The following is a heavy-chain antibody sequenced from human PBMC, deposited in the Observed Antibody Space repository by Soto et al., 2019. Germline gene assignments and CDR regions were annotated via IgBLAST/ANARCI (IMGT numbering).Heavy chain of an antibody. Sequence: GGSQRLSCAASGFTLSSYSMNWVRQAPGKGMEWVSSXXSXXSXXXXXDXXXGRFTISRDNAKNSLYLQMNSLRAEDTAVYYCARDQVAGYYYYYGMDVWGQGTTATVSS. CDR2: XXSXXSXX. CDR3: ARDQVAGYYYYYGMDV. J-gene: IGHJ6*02. CDR1: GFTLSSYS. D-gene: IGHD6-19*01. V-gene: IGHV3-21*01.